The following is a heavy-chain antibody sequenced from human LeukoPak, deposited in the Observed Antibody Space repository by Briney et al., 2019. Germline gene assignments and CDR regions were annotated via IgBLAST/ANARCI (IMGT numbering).Heavy chain of an antibody. CDR3: ASSAADTFDY. CDR1: GGSISSGGYY. V-gene: IGHV4-61*08. J-gene: IGHJ4*02. Sequence: SETLSLTCSVSGGSISSGGYYWSWIRQPPGKGLEWIGYIYYSGSTNYNPSLKSRVTISVDTSKNQFSLKLSSVTAADTAVYYCASSAADTFDYWGQGTLVTVSS. CDR2: IYYSGST. D-gene: IGHD6-13*01.